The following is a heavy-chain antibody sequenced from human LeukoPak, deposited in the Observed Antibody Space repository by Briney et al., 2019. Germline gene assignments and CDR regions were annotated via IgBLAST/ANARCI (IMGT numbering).Heavy chain of an antibody. CDR3: ARNTFCSSSSCQTALDY. Sequence: GGSLRLSCAASGFTFSSYSINWVRQAPGKGLEWVSSISSTSTYMYYADSVKGRFTISRDNAKNSLFLQMNSLRAEATAVYYCARNTFCSSSSCQTALDYWGQGTLVTVSS. J-gene: IGHJ4*02. V-gene: IGHV3-21*01. D-gene: IGHD2-15*01. CDR1: GFTFSSYS. CDR2: ISSTSTYM.